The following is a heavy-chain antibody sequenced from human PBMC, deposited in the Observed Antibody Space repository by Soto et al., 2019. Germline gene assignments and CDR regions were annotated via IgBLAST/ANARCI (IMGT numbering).Heavy chain of an antibody. Sequence: EVQLWESGGGLVQPGGSLRLSCAASGFTFSRYAMHWVRQAPGKGLEWVSSISYSDHSTYYADCVKGRFTISRDNSKDTMYLQKNNLRAEDTAVYYCARRGGSNGWGDFDSWGQGTLVSVSS. V-gene: IGHV3-23*01. CDR3: ARRGGSNGWGDFDS. CDR2: ISYSDHST. D-gene: IGHD6-19*01. J-gene: IGHJ4*02. CDR1: GFTFSRYA.